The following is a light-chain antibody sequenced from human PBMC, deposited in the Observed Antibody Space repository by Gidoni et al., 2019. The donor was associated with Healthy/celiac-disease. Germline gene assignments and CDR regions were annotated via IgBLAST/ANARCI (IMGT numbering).Light chain of an antibody. CDR3: QSYDSSNFWV. CDR2: EDN. J-gene: IGLJ3*02. Sequence: NSMLTQPHSVSESPGKTVTISCTRRSGSIASNYVQWYQQRQGSAPTTVIYEDNQRPSGVPDRFSGSIDRSSNSASLTISGLKTEDEADYYCQSYDSSNFWVFGGGTKLTVL. CDR1: SGSIASNY. V-gene: IGLV6-57*04.